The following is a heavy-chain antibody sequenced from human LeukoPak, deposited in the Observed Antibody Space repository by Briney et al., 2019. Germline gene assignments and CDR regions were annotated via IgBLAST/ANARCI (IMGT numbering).Heavy chain of an antibody. Sequence: GGSLRLSCAASGFTFSSYAMSWVRQAPGKGLEWVSYISSSGSTIYYADSVKGRFTISRDNAKNSLYLQMNSLRAEDTAVYYSARDFPSITMVRGVIYFDYWGQGTLVTVSS. CDR3: ARDFPSITMVRGVIYFDY. V-gene: IGHV3-48*03. D-gene: IGHD3-10*01. CDR1: GFTFSSYA. CDR2: ISSSGSTI. J-gene: IGHJ4*02.